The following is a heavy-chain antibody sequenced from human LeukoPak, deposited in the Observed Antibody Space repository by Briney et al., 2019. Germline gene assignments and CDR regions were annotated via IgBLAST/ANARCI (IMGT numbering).Heavy chain of an antibody. D-gene: IGHD3-9*01. V-gene: IGHV4-34*01. J-gene: IGHJ4*02. Sequence: SETLSLTCAVYGGSFSGYYWSWIRQPPGEGLEWIGEINHSGSTNYNPSLKSRVTMSVDTSKNHFSLKLSSLTAADTAVYYCARLLDLRDFDYWGQGTLVTVSS. CDR1: GGSFSGYY. CDR3: ARLLDLRDFDY. CDR2: INHSGST.